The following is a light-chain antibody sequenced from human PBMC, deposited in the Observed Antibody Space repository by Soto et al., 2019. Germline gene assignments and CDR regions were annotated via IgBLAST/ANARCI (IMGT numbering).Light chain of an antibody. CDR3: QSYDSSLSAP. CDR1: SSNIGAGYD. CDR2: GNS. J-gene: IGLJ2*01. V-gene: IGLV1-40*01. Sequence: QSVLTQPPSVSGAPGQRVTISCTWSSSNIGAGYDVHWYQQLPGTAPKLLIYGNSNRPSGVPDRFSGSKSGTSASLAITGLQAEDEADYYCQSYDSSLSAPFGGGTKLTVL.